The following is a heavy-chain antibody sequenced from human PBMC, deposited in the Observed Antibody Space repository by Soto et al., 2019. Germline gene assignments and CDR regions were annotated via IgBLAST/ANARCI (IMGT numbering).Heavy chain of an antibody. CDR2: ISHDGSYK. D-gene: IGHD1-26*01. Sequence: PGGSLRLSCAASGFGFTTYVIHWVRQAPGKGLEWVAVISHDGSYKYYGDAVKGRFTISRDTSKNAVYLEMNSLRPEDTAVYYCAKGLLAIVGTTLPRDAFNIWGQGTMVTVSS. CDR1: GFGFTTYV. J-gene: IGHJ3*02. V-gene: IGHV3-30*18. CDR3: AKGLLAIVGTTLPRDAFNI.